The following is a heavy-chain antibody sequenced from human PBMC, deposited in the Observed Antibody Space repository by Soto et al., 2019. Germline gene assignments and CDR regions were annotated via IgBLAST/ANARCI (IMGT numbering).Heavy chain of an antibody. CDR1: GGSFSGYY. Sequence: PSETLSLTCAVYGGSFSGYYWSWIRQPPGKGLEWIGEINHSGSTNYNPSLKSRVTISVDTSKNQFSLKLSSVTAADTAVYYCARWGYDSAYYYCGMDVWGQGTKATFYS. V-gene: IGHV4-34*01. CDR2: INHSGST. CDR3: ARWGYDSAYYYCGMDV. D-gene: IGHD5-12*01. J-gene: IGHJ6*02.